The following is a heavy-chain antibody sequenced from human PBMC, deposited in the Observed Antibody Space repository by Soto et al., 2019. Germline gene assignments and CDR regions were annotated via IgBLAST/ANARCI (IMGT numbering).Heavy chain of an antibody. Sequence: ASVKVSCKASGYTFTSYYMHWVRQAPGQGLEWMGIINPSGGSTSYAQKFQGRVTMTRDTSTSTVYMELSSLRSEDTAVYYCARAPGATTDFDYWAREPWSPSTQ. CDR2: INPSGGST. V-gene: IGHV1-46*01. D-gene: IGHD1-26*01. J-gene: IGHJ4*02. CDR1: GYTFTSYY. CDR3: ARAPGATTDFDY.